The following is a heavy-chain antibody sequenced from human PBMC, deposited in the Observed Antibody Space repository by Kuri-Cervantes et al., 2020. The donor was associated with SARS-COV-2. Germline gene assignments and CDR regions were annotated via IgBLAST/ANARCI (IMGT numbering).Heavy chain of an antibody. V-gene: IGHV3-64D*06. CDR3: VKDLTGYWAFNY. J-gene: IGHJ4*02. CDR2: LDGNGHMI. Sequence: GESLKISCSASGFTFSTHAMHWVHQALGKGLEYVSGLDGNGHMIYYADSVKGRFTISRDNSKSTVYLQMSSLGAEDTALYYCVKDLTGYWAFNYWGQGTLVTVSS. CDR1: GFTFSTHA. D-gene: IGHD1-20*01.